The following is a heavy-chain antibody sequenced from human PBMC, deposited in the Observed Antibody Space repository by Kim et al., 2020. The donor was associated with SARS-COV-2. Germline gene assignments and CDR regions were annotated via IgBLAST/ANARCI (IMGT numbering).Heavy chain of an antibody. CDR3: AKSTAGGTKEGFDY. Sequence: SGKGRFTISRDNSRNTVHLQMNSLRAEDTAVYYCAKSTAGGTKEGFDYWGQGTLVTVSS. J-gene: IGHJ4*02. D-gene: IGHD6-13*01. V-gene: IGHV3-23*01.